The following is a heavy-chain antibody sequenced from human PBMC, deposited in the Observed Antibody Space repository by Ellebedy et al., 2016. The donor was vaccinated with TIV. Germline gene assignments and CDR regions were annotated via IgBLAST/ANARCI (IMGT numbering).Heavy chain of an antibody. CDR2: INAGNGNT. CDR1: GYTFTTCA. D-gene: IGHD2-8*01. J-gene: IGHJ5*02. CDR3: ARAVYGMGWFDP. Sequence: AASVKVSCKASGYTFTTCAMHWVRQSPGQRLEWMGWINAGNGNTKYSQKFQGRVTITRDTSANTAYMELSSLRSEDTAVYFCARAVYGMGWFDPWGLGTLVTVSS. V-gene: IGHV1-3*01.